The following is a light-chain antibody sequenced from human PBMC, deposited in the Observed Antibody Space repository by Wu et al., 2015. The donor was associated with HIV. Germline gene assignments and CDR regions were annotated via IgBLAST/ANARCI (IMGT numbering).Light chain of an antibody. CDR2: AAS. J-gene: IGKJ4*01. CDR3: QQYSAGLT. Sequence: AIRITQSPSSLSASTGDRVTITCRAGQGISSFLAWYQQKPGKAPKLLIYAASTLQNGVPSRFSGSGSGTDFTLTISCLQSEDFATYYCQQYSAGLTFGGGTKVEIK. CDR1: QGISSF. V-gene: IGKV1-8*01.